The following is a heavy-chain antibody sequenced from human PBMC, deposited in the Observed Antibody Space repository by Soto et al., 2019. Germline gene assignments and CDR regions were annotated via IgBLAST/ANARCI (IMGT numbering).Heavy chain of an antibody. CDR1: GGSISSYY. CDR3: ARVDYGDYVGLSYFQH. V-gene: IGHV4-59*01. D-gene: IGHD4-17*01. CDR2: IYYSGST. J-gene: IGHJ1*01. Sequence: SETLSLTCTVSGGSISSYYWSWIRQPPGKGLEWIGYIYYSGSTNYNPSLKSRVTISVDTSKNQFSLKLSSVTAADTAVYYCARVDYGDYVGLSYFQHWGQGTLVTVSS.